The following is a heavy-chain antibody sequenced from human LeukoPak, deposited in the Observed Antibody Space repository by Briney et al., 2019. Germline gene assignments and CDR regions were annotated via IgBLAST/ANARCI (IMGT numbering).Heavy chain of an antibody. Sequence: PGGSLRLSCAASGFTFSDYYMSWIRQAPGKGLEWISYISSASSYTNYADSVKGRFTISRDNAKNSLYLQMNSLRAEDTAVYYCARGGINWFNQNWGQGTLVTVSS. D-gene: IGHD1-1*01. J-gene: IGHJ1*01. CDR2: ISSASSYT. V-gene: IGHV3-11*05. CDR1: GFTFSDYY. CDR3: ARGGINWFNQN.